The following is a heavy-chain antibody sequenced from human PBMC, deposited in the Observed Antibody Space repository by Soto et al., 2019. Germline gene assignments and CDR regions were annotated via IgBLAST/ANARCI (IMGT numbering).Heavy chain of an antibody. Sequence: RSLRLSYAASGFTFGDYAVNWVRQAPGKGLEWVSCISATSGTIYYADSVKGRFTISRGNAKNSLYLQMNSLRAEDTAGCYCGSDAPPDDYWGQGTLVTVSS. J-gene: IGHJ4*02. CDR1: GFTFGDYA. CDR2: ISATSGTI. V-gene: IGHV3-48*01. CDR3: GSDAPPDDY.